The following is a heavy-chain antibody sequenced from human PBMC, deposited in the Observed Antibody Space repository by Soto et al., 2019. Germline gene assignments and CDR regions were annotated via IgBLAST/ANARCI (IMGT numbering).Heavy chain of an antibody. CDR1: GYTFTGYY. V-gene: IGHV1-2*04. Sequence: ASVKVSCKASGYTFTGYYMHWVRQAPGQGLEWMGWINPNSGGTNYAQKFQGWVTMTRDTSISTAYMELSRLRSDDTAVYYCARDGCSGGSCYHDAFDIWGQGTMVTVSS. D-gene: IGHD2-15*01. J-gene: IGHJ3*02. CDR3: ARDGCSGGSCYHDAFDI. CDR2: INPNSGGT.